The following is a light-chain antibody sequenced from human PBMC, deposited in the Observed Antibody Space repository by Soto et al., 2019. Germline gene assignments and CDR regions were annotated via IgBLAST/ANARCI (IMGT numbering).Light chain of an antibody. CDR1: SSNFGAGYE. V-gene: IGLV1-40*01. J-gene: IGLJ1*01. Sequence: QSVLTQPPSVPGAPGQRVTISCTGSSSNFGAGYEVHWYKQVPGAAPTLVIFNNLNRPAGVPERYSGSKSGPSASLVISGLQAEDETDYYCQSFDSSLRVYVFGSGTKVTVL. CDR3: QSFDSSLRVYV. CDR2: NNL.